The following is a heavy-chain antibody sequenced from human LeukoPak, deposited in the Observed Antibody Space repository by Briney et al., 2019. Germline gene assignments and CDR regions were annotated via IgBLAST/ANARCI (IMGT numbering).Heavy chain of an antibody. CDR2: IIPIFGTA. D-gene: IGHD3-16*01. CDR3: ARGHAGGYYYYMEV. J-gene: IGHJ6*03. V-gene: IGHV1-69*05. Sequence: ASVKVSCKASGGTFSSYAISWVRQAPGQGLEWMGGIIPIFGTANYAQKFQGRVTITTDESTSTAYMELSSLRSEDTAVYYCARGHAGGYYYYMEVWGKGTTVTVSS. CDR1: GGTFSSYA.